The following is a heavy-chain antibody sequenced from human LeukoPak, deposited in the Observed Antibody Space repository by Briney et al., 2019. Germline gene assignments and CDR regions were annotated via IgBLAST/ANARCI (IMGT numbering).Heavy chain of an antibody. CDR3: AGTPYCSSDNCYRFYNGDDGFNV. D-gene: IGHD2-2*01. J-gene: IGHJ3*01. CDR1: GDSINNYY. CDR2: IYSTGST. V-gene: IGHV4-4*09. Sequence: PSETLSLTCTVSGDSINNYYWTWIRQPPGKGVEWVGYIYSTGSTRYNTSLKRRVYISLNTSKKKISRKRKYVAAEDTTGYYVAGTPYCSSDNCYRFYNGDDGFNVWGQGTRVTVSS.